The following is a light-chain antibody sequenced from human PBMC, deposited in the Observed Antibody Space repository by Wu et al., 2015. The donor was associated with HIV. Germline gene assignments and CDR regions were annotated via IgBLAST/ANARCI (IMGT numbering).Light chain of an antibody. CDR2: KAS. CDR3: QQYHTRWT. V-gene: IGKV1-5*03. CDR1: QSISSW. J-gene: IGKJ1*01. Sequence: DIQMTQSPSPLSASVGDRVTITCRASQSISSWLAWYQQKPGKAPKLLIYKASSLESGVPSRFSGSGSGTEFTLTISSLQPDDFATYYCQQYHTRWTFGQGTKVEIK.